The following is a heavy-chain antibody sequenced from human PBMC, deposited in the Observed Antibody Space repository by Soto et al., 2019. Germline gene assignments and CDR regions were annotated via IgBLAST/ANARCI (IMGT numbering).Heavy chain of an antibody. Sequence: QVQLVQSGAEVKKPGSSMNVSCKASGGTFSSYAISWVRQAPGQGLEWMGGIIPIFGTANYAQKFQGRVTITADESTSTAYMELSSLRSEDTAVYYCARESRYCSGGSCYFLPGIDYWGQGTLVTVSS. D-gene: IGHD2-15*01. CDR1: GGTFSSYA. CDR3: ARESRYCSGGSCYFLPGIDY. V-gene: IGHV1-69*12. J-gene: IGHJ4*02. CDR2: IIPIFGTA.